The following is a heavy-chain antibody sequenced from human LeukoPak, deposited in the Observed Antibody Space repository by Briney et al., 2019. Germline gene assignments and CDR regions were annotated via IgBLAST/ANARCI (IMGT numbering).Heavy chain of an antibody. J-gene: IGHJ5*02. CDR2: IRGGGERT. D-gene: IGHD6-19*01. CDR1: GIVFSNAA. CDR3: GKDGGQYSSGPEFDP. Sequence: PGGSLRLSCAASGIVFSNAAMNWARQSPGRGLEWVSAIRGGGERTVYADSVKGRFTISRDNSKNMVYLQMNSLRADDTAIYYCGKDGGQYSSGPEFDPRGQGALVTVSS. V-gene: IGHV3-23*01.